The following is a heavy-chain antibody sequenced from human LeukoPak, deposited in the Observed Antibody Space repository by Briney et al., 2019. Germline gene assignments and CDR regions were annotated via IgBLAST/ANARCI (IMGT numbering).Heavy chain of an antibody. Sequence: AGGSLRLSCAASGFTVSSNYMSWVRQAPGKGLEWVSVIYSGGSTYYADSVKGRFTISRDNSKNTLYLQMNSLRAEDTAVYYCAREGSIAAAGTAGYYFDYWGQGTLVTVSS. CDR2: IYSGGST. CDR3: AREGSIAAAGTAGYYFDY. CDR1: GFTVSSNY. V-gene: IGHV3-53*01. D-gene: IGHD6-13*01. J-gene: IGHJ4*02.